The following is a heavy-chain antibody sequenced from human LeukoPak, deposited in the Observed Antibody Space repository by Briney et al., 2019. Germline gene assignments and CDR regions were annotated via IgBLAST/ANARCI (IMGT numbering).Heavy chain of an antibody. J-gene: IGHJ4*01. CDR3: AKDSLAGYLRGYFDD. Sequence: GRSLRLSCAASGFTFSTYGMHWVCQAPGKGLEWVAVISYDGTNKYYTDSVKGRFTISRDNSKNTLYLQMNSLRPEDTAVFYCAKDSLAGYLRGYFDDWGHGSHVTVSS. CDR1: GFTFSTYG. D-gene: IGHD3-9*01. CDR2: ISYDGTNK. V-gene: IGHV3-30*18.